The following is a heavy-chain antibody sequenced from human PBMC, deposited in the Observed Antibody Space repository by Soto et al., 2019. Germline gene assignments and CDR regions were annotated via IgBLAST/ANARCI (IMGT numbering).Heavy chain of an antibody. D-gene: IGHD6-13*01. Sequence: PSETLSLTCTVSGGSINDYYWNWIRKPPGKGLEWLGYIYYSGSTNYSPALKSRVTISVDTSKNQFSLKVTSVTAADTAVYYCARVLPNTGYSSSGYENWFDPWGQGTLVTVSS. CDR2: IYYSGST. CDR3: ARVLPNTGYSSSGYENWFDP. V-gene: IGHV4-59*01. CDR1: GGSINDYY. J-gene: IGHJ5*02.